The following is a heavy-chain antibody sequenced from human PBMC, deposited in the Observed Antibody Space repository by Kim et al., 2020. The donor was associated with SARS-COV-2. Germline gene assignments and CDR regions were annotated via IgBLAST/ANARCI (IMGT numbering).Heavy chain of an antibody. CDR3: ARQVMIVGDWYFDL. CDR2: IDPKDSYR. J-gene: IGHJ2*01. D-gene: IGHD3-16*01. CDR1: GFTFTNYW. V-gene: IGHV5-10-1*01. Sequence: GESLKISCKGSGFTFTNYWITWARQTPGKGLEWIGRIDPKDSYRDYSPSFQGHVTMSVDKSVGTAYLEWSTLWASDTSIYYCARQVMIVGDWYFDLWGRGTPVNVSS.